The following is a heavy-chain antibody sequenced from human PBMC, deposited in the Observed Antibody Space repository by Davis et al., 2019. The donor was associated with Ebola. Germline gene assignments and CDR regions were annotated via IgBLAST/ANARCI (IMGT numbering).Heavy chain of an antibody. V-gene: IGHV3-23*01. CDR2: FGTVGNT. J-gene: IGHJ3*01. D-gene: IGHD6-19*01. CDR3: AKDTSNVWFDV. CDR1: GFIFRNYV. Sequence: GESLKISCETSGFIFRNYVMSWVRQAPGKGLEWVSTFGTVGNTYYADSVKGRFTISRDNSKNTLYLQMNSLRVEDTAIYYCAKDTSNVWFDVWGQGKMVTVSS.